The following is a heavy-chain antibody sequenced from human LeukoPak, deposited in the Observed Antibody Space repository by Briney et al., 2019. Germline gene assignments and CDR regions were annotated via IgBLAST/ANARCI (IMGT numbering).Heavy chain of an antibody. V-gene: IGHV1-18*01. CDR2: ISAYNGNT. CDR3: ARGGVEGIVGATTYGY. CDR1: GYTFTSYG. Sequence: GASVKVSCKASGYTFTSYGISWVRQAPGQGRGWMGWISAYNGNTNYAQKLQGRVTMTTDTSTSTAYMELRSLRSDDTAVYYCARGGVEGIVGATTYGYWGQGTLVTVSS. J-gene: IGHJ4*02. D-gene: IGHD1-26*01.